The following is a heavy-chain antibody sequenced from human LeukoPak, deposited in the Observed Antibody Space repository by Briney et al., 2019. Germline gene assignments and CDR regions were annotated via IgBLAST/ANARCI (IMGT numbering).Heavy chain of an antibody. J-gene: IGHJ4*02. CDR3: AREGSGWLDY. CDR2: IYYSGST. D-gene: IGHD6-19*01. Sequence: SETLSLTCTVSGGSISSSSYYWGWIRQPPGKGLEWIGSIYYSGSTYYNPSLKSRVTISVDTSKNQFSLKLSSVTAADTAVNYCAREGSGWLDYWGQGTLVTVSS. V-gene: IGHV4-39*07. CDR1: GGSISSSSYY.